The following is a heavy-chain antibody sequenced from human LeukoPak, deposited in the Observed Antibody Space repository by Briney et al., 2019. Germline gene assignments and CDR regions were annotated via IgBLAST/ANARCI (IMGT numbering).Heavy chain of an antibody. CDR1: GYTFTGYY. J-gene: IGHJ4*02. CDR3: SRVSGYPGELGYDSQDY. Sequence: ASVKVSCKTSGYTFTGYYIHWVRRAPRQGLEWMGWINPNTGDTNYPQKFQGRVTMTRDTSISTAYMELSRLRSDDTALYYCSRVSGYPGELGYDSQDYWGQGTLVTVSS. V-gene: IGHV1-2*02. CDR2: INPNTGDT. D-gene: IGHD1-1*01.